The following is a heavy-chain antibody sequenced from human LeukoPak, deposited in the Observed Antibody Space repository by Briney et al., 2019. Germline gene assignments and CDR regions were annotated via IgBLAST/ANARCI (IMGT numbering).Heavy chain of an antibody. V-gene: IGHV1-2*02. CDR3: ARGRGVVIATSSYYYYMDV. CDR1: GYIFTGYY. Sequence: ASVKVSCKTSGYIFTGYYMHWVRQAPGQGLEWMGWINPNNGGTNYAQKFQGRVTMTRDTSISTAYMELSSLRSEDTAVYYCARGRGVVIATSSYYYYMDVWGKGTTVTVSS. J-gene: IGHJ6*03. D-gene: IGHD2-21*01. CDR2: INPNNGGT.